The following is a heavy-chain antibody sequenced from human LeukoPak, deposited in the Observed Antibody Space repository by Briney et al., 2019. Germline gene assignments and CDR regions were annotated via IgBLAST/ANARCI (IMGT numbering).Heavy chain of an antibody. CDR1: GDSVSSNSAA. V-gene: IGHV6-1*01. CDR2: TYYRSKWYN. CDR3: ARDTSKAWIQPWSEDYYYYGMDV. J-gene: IGHJ6*02. Sequence: SQTLSLTCAISGDSVSSNSAAWNWIRQSPSRGLEWLGRTYYRSKWYNDYAVSVKSRITINPDTSKNQFSLQLNSVTPEDTAVYYCARDTSKAWIQPWSEDYYYYGMDVWGQGTTVTVSS. D-gene: IGHD5-18*01.